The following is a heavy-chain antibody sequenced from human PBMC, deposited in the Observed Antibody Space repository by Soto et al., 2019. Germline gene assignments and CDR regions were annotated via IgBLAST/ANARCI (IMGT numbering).Heavy chain of an antibody. CDR2: IDPSDSYT. Sequence: TGESLKISCKGSGYSFTSYWISWARQMPGKGLEWMGRIDPSDSYTNYSPSFQGHVTISADKSISTAYLQWSSLKASDTAMYYCARHPPPNYDIVTGSYYYGMDVWGQGTKVTVSS. V-gene: IGHV5-10-1*01. J-gene: IGHJ6*02. CDR3: ARHPPPNYDIVTGSYYYGMDV. CDR1: GYSFTSYW. D-gene: IGHD3-9*01.